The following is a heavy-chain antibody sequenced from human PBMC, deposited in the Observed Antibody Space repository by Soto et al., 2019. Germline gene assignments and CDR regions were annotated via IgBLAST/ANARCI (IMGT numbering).Heavy chain of an antibody. D-gene: IGHD6-6*01. J-gene: IGHJ6*03. V-gene: IGHV4-59*01. Sequence: SETLSLTCTVSGGSISSYYWSWIRQPPGKGLEWIGYIYYSGSTNYNPSLKSRVTISVDTSKNQFSLKLSSVTAADTAVYYCARNPPGSAIAARPYYYYYMDVWGKGTTVTVSS. CDR2: IYYSGST. CDR3: ARNPPGSAIAARPYYYYYMDV. CDR1: GGSISSYY.